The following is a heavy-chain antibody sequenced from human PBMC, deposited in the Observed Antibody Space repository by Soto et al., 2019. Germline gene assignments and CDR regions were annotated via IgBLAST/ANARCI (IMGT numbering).Heavy chain of an antibody. CDR3: ARAGYYRFDY. D-gene: IGHD3-9*01. Sequence: GGSLRLSCAASGFTFSSSWMHWVRQAPGKGLVWVSRINSDGGTTNYADSVKGRFTISRDNAKNTLYLQLNSLSAEDTAVYFCARAGYYRFDYWGQGTVVTVSS. J-gene: IGHJ4*02. CDR1: GFTFSSSW. CDR2: INSDGGTT. V-gene: IGHV3-74*01.